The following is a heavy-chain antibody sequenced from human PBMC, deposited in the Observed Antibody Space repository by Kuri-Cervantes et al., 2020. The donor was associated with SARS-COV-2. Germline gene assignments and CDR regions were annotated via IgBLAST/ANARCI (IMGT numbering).Heavy chain of an antibody. Sequence: ASVKVSCKASGYTFTSYFTHWVRQAPGQGLEWMGIINPSGGSTSYAQKFQGRVTMTRDTSTSTVYMELSSLRSEDTAVYYCARARGFGTETNWFDPWGQGTLVTVSS. CDR1: GYTFTSYF. CDR2: INPSGGST. J-gene: IGHJ5*02. V-gene: IGHV1-46*01. D-gene: IGHD3-10*01. CDR3: ARARGFGTETNWFDP.